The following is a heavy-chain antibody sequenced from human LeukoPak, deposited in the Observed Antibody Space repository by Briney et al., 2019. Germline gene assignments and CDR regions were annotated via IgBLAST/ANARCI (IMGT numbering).Heavy chain of an antibody. D-gene: IGHD3-10*01. CDR1: GYTFTSYG. V-gene: IGHV1-18*01. J-gene: IGHJ4*02. CDR2: ISAYNGKT. Sequence: ASVKVSCKASGYTFTSYGISWVRQAPGQGLEWMGWISAYNGKTNYAKKLQGRVIMTTDTSTSTTYMELRSLRSDDTAVYYCAKHVTRFGELLFFDYWGQGTLVTVSS. CDR3: AKHVTRFGELLFFDY.